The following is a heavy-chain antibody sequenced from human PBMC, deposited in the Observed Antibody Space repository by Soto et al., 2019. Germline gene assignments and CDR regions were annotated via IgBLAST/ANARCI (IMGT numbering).Heavy chain of an antibody. CDR2: ICYSGST. V-gene: IGHV4-30-4*01. CDR1: GGSISSGDYY. CDR3: ARAPLGDY. J-gene: IGHJ4*02. D-gene: IGHD3-3*01. Sequence: QVQLQESGPGLVKPSQTLSLTCTVSGGSISSGDYYWSWIRQPPGKGLEWIGYICYSGSTYYNPPXXSXVTXSVDTSKNQFSLKLSSVTAADTAVYYCARAPLGDYWGQGTLVTVSS.